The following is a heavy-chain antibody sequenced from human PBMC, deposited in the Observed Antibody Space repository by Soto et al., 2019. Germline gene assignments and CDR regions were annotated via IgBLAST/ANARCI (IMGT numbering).Heavy chain of an antibody. Sequence: QLQLQESGPGLVKPSETLSLTCTVSGGSISSSSYYWGWIRQPPGKGLEWIGSIYYSGSTYYNPSLKSRVTISVDTSKNQFSLKLSSVTAADTAVYYCARLYSSSWYSTWYFDLWGRGTLVTVSS. CDR1: GGSISSSSYY. J-gene: IGHJ2*01. CDR3: ARLYSSSWYSTWYFDL. V-gene: IGHV4-39*01. CDR2: IYYSGST. D-gene: IGHD6-13*01.